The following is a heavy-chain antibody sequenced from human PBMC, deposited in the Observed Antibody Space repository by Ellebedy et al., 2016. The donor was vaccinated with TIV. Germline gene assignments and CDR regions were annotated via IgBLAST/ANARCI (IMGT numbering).Heavy chain of an antibody. CDR1: GYSFTTYW. CDR3: ARPSRDGYNWGPNDAFDI. V-gene: IGHV5-51*01. D-gene: IGHD5-24*01. J-gene: IGHJ3*02. Sequence: PGGSLRLSCKGSGYSFTTYWIGWVCQMSGKGLEWMGIISPGDSDTTYSPSFRGQVTMSVDKSINTVYLQWNSLKASDTAMYYCARPSRDGYNWGPNDAFDIWGQGTMVTVSS. CDR2: ISPGDSDT.